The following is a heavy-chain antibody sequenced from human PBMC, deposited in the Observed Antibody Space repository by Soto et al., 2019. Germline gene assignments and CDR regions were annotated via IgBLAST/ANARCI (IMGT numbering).Heavy chain of an antibody. V-gene: IGHV1-69*02. CDR1: GGTFSHST. D-gene: IGHD2-2*01. Sequence: QVQLVQSGAEVKKPGSSVKVSCKASGGTFSHSTFSWVRQAPGQGLEWMGRIIPRLGIATYAQKFQGRVTITADSSTSTAYMELSSLISEDTAVFYCARSSGVLPAAIHYYGMDVWGQGTTVTVSS. CDR2: IIPRLGIA. J-gene: IGHJ6*02. CDR3: ARSSGVLPAAIHYYGMDV.